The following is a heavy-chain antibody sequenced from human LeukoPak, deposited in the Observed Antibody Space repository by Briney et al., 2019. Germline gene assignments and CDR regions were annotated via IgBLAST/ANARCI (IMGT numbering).Heavy chain of an antibody. J-gene: IGHJ4*02. Sequence: PGRSLRLSCAASGFTFTTYGMHWDRQAPGKGLEWVAVIWFDGNNKFYADSVKGRFTVSRDNSKNTLYLHMNSLRGEDTAVYYCAKAARLGPSHFDYWGRGTLVTVSS. CDR2: IWFDGNNK. D-gene: IGHD6-25*01. CDR1: GFTFTTYG. V-gene: IGHV3-33*06. CDR3: AKAARLGPSHFDY.